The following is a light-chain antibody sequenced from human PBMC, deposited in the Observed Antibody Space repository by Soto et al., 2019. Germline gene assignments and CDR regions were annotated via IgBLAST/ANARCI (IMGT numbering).Light chain of an antibody. J-gene: IGLJ3*02. CDR1: RSNIGSNT. V-gene: IGLV1-44*01. CDR2: SNN. CDR3: GAWDDSRSGGV. Sequence: QSVLTQPPSASGTPGQRVTISCSGIRSNIGSNTVNWYRQVPGTAPKLLIYSNNQRPSGVPDRFSGSKSGTSASLAISGLQSEDEADYYCGAWDDSRSGGVFGGGTKLTVL.